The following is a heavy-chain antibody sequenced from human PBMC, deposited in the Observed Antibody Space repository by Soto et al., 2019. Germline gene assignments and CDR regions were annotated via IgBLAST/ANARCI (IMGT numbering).Heavy chain of an antibody. V-gene: IGHV1-58*01. D-gene: IGHD3-22*01. Sequence: SVKVSCKASGFTFTSSAVPWVRQARGQRLEWIGWIVVGSGNTNYAQKFQERVTITRDMSTSTAYMELSSLRSEDTAVYYRAASTYYYDSSGYGPDAFDIWGQGTMVTVSS. J-gene: IGHJ3*02. CDR1: GFTFTSSA. CDR3: AASTYYYDSSGYGPDAFDI. CDR2: IVVGSGNT.